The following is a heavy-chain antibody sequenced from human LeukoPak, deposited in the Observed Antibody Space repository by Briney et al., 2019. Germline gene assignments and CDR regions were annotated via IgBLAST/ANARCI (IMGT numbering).Heavy chain of an antibody. J-gene: IGHJ4*02. CDR1: GGSISSSY. Sequence: PSGTLSLTCAVSGGSISSSYWWSWVRQAPGKGLEWVSAISGSGGSTYYADSVKGRFTISRDNSKNTLYLQMNSLRAEDTAVYYCAKGRGTGRYFLYGYPDPQGFDYWGQGTLVTVSS. V-gene: IGHV3-23*01. D-gene: IGHD3-9*01. CDR2: ISGSGGST. CDR3: AKGRGTGRYFLYGYPDPQGFDY.